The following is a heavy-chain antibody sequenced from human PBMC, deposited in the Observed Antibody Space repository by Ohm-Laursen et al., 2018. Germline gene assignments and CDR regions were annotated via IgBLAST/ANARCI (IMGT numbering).Heavy chain of an antibody. CDR3: ARTKHGDYNDF. CDR1: GFSLNGSPMC. CDR2: IDWDDDK. J-gene: IGHJ4*02. V-gene: IGHV2-70*11. Sequence: PTQTLTLTCTFSGFSLNGSPMCMSWIRQSPGKGLEWLARIDWDDDKWYSTSLMTRLTISKDTSKNQVVLTMTKMEPVDTATYYCARTKHGDYNDFWGQGTLVTVSS. D-gene: IGHD4-17*01.